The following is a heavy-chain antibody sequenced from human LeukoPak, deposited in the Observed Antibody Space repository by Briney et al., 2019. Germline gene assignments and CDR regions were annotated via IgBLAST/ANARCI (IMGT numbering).Heavy chain of an antibody. Sequence: SETLSLTCAVYGGSFSGYYWSWIRQPPGKGLEWIGEINHSGSTNYNPSLKSRVTISVDTSKIQFSLKLSSVTAADTAVYYCARGGAPGWGSGYLPYNWFDPWGQGTLVTVSS. CDR2: INHSGST. CDR1: GGSFSGYY. V-gene: IGHV4-34*01. CDR3: ARGGAPGWGSGYLPYNWFDP. J-gene: IGHJ5*02. D-gene: IGHD3-22*01.